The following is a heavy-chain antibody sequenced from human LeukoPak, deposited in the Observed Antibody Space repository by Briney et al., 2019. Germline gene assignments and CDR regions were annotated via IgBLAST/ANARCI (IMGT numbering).Heavy chain of an antibody. Sequence: PSETLSLTCAVSGYSISSGYYWGWIRQPPGKGLEWIGSIYHSGSTYYNPSLKSRVTISVDTSKNQFSLKLSSVTAADTAVYYCARRGYYYDSSGYYRDAFDIWGQGTMVTVSS. CDR2: IYHSGST. CDR3: ARRGYYYDSSGYYRDAFDI. CDR1: GYSISSGYY. J-gene: IGHJ3*02. V-gene: IGHV4-38-2*01. D-gene: IGHD3-22*01.